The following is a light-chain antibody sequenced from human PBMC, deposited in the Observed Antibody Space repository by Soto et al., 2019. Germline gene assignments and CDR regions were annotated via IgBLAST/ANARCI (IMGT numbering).Light chain of an antibody. Sequence: QAVVTQEPSLTVSPGGTVTLTCASSTGAVTSAYYPSWFQQKPEQAPRPLIYSSYNKYSWTPARFSGSLLEGKAALTLSGVRPEDEAEYYCLLYYGGDYVFGSGTKVTVL. CDR1: TGAVTSAYY. V-gene: IGLV7-43*01. J-gene: IGLJ1*01. CDR3: LLYYGGDYV. CDR2: SSY.